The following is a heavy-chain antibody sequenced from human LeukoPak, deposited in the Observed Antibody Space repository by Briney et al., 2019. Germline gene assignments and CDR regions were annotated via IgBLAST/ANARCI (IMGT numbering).Heavy chain of an antibody. CDR2: IYYSGST. D-gene: IGHD5-24*01. CDR3: ARARDGYTLGDY. J-gene: IGHJ4*02. V-gene: IGHV4-31*03. CDR1: GGSISSGGYS. Sequence: KPSQTLSLTCTVSGGSISSGGYSWSWIRQHPGKGLEWFGYIYYSGSTYYNPSLKSRVTISVDTSKNQFSLKLSSVTAADTAVYYCARARDGYTLGDYWGQGTLVTVSS.